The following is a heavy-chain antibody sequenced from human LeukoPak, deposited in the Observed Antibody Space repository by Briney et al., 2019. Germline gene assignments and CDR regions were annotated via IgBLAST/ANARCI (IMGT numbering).Heavy chain of an antibody. J-gene: IGHJ4*02. CDR3: AKRKDYGDYVLDH. V-gene: IGHV3-30-3*02. Sequence: GRSLRLSCAASGFTFSSYAMHWVRQAPGKGLEWVAVISYDGSNKYYADSVKGRFTISRDNSKSTLYLHVTSLRVEDTAVYYCAKRKDYGDYVLDHWGQGALVTVSS. CDR2: ISYDGSNK. D-gene: IGHD4-17*01. CDR1: GFTFSSYA.